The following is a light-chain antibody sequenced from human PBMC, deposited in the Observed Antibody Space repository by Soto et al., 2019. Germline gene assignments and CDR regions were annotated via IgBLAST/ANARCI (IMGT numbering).Light chain of an antibody. Sequence: EIVLTQSPGTLSLSPGERATLSCRASQSVSSSYLAWYQHKPGQAPTLLIYGASSRATGIPDRFSGSGSGTDFTLTISRREPEDFAVYFCQHYGSSLWTFGQETKKEIK. J-gene: IGKJ1*01. CDR2: GAS. V-gene: IGKV3-20*01. CDR1: QSVSSSY. CDR3: QHYGSSLWT.